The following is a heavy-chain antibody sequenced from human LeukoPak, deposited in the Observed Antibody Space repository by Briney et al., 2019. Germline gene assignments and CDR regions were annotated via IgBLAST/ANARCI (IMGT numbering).Heavy chain of an antibody. D-gene: IGHD6-13*01. V-gene: IGHV3-33*01. CDR1: GFTLSSYY. CDR2: IWYDGSNK. CDR3: ARGFDSGSGIDY. Sequence: GGSLRLSCAAYGFTLSSYYMHWVRQAPGEGLEWVTFIWYDGSNKYYADSVKGRFTISRDNSKNTLYLQMNSLRAEDTAVYYCARGFDSGSGIDYWGQGTLVTVSS. J-gene: IGHJ4*02.